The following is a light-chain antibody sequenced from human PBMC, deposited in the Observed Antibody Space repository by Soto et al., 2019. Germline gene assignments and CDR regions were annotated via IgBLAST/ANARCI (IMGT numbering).Light chain of an antibody. CDR2: EVS. CDR1: SSDVGGYNY. Sequence: QSVLTQPPSASGSPGQSITISCTGTSSDVGGYNYVSWYQQHPGKAPKLMIYEVSNRPSGVSNRFSGSKSGHTASLTISGLQSEDEADYFCTSYTSSTTLDVXGTGTRSPS. CDR3: TSYTSSTTLDV. V-gene: IGLV2-14*01. J-gene: IGLJ1*01.